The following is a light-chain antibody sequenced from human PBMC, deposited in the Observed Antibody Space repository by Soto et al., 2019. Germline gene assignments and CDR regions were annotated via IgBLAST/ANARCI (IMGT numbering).Light chain of an antibody. V-gene: IGKV3-20*01. CDR1: QSVSSSY. Sequence: EIEMTQSPGTLSLSPGERATLSCRASQSVSSSYLAWYQQKHGQAPRLLINGASSRATGIPERFSGNGSGTDFTLTIIRLEPEDFEVYYCHQYDSSPLTFGGGTKVEIK. CDR3: HQYDSSPLT. CDR2: GAS. J-gene: IGKJ4*01.